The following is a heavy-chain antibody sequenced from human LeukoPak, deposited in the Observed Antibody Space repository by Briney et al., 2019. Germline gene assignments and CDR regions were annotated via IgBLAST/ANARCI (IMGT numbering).Heavy chain of an antibody. CDR1: GFTFSSYN. V-gene: IGHV3-48*01. CDR2: ISSSSSTI. J-gene: IGHJ4*02. Sequence: GGSLRLSCAASGFTFSSYNMNWVRQAPWKGLEWVSYISSSSSTIYYADSVKGRFTISRDNAKNSLYLQMNSLRAEDTAVYYCAREYQLLTEYWGQGTLVTVSS. D-gene: IGHD2-2*01. CDR3: AREYQLLTEY.